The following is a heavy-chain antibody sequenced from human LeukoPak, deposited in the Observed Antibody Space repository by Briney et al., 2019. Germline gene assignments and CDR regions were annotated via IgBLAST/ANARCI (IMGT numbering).Heavy chain of an antibody. J-gene: IGHJ4*02. CDR3: ARDSYSSSWYGPFDY. D-gene: IGHD6-13*01. Sequence: PSETLSLTCTVSGGSVSSGSYYWSWIRQPPGKGLEWIGYIYYSGSTNYNPSLKSRVTISVDTSKNQFSLKLNSVTAADTAVYYCARDSYSSSWYGPFDYWGQGTLVTVSS. CDR1: GGSVSSGSYY. V-gene: IGHV4-61*01. CDR2: IYYSGST.